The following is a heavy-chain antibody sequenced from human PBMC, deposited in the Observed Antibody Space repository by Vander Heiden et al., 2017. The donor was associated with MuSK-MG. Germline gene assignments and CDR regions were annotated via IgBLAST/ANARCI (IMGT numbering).Heavy chain of an antibody. CDR1: GFTFSSYS. CDR2: IKQDGSEK. V-gene: IGHV3-7*03. Sequence: EVQLVESGGGLVQPGGSLRLSCAASGFTFSSYSMSWVRQAPGKGLEWVANIKQDGSEKYYVDSVKGRFTISRDNAKNSLYLQMNSLGAEDTAVYYCARDGQQRNYYYYYGMDVWGQGTTVTVSS. D-gene: IGHD6-13*01. J-gene: IGHJ6*02. CDR3: ARDGQQRNYYYYYGMDV.